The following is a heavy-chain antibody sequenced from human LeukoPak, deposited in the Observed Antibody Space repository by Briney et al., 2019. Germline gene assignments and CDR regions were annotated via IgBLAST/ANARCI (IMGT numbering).Heavy chain of an antibody. D-gene: IGHD3-16*01. CDR1: GDTFSSYA. Sequence: SVKVSCKASGDTFSSYAISWVRQAPGQGLEWMGRIIPILGIANYAQKFQGRVTITADKSTSTAYMELSSLRSEDTAVYYCARDSGGDYYFDYWGQGTLVTVSS. V-gene: IGHV1-69*04. J-gene: IGHJ4*02. CDR2: IIPILGIA. CDR3: ARDSGGDYYFDY.